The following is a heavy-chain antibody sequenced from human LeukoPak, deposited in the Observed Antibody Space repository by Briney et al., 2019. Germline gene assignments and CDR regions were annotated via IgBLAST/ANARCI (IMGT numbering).Heavy chain of an antibody. CDR3: AKDHYYGSGSYNPTTYYFDY. V-gene: IGHV3-30*02. D-gene: IGHD3-10*01. CDR2: IRYDGSNK. CDR1: GFTFSSYG. Sequence: GGSLRLSCAASGFTFSSYGMHWVRQAPGKGLEWVAFIRYDGSNKYYADSVKGRFTISRDNSKNTLYLQMNSLRAEDTAVYYCAKDHYYGSGSYNPTTYYFDYWGRGTLVTVSS. J-gene: IGHJ4*02.